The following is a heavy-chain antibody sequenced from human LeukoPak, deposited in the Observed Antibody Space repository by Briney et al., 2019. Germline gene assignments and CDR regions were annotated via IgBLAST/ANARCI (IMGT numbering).Heavy chain of an antibody. CDR1: GFTVSSNY. CDR2: IYSGGST. V-gene: IGHV3-66*01. CDR3: ARVKRVAGLDY. J-gene: IGHJ4*02. D-gene: IGHD6-19*01. Sequence: GGSLRLSCAASGFTVSSNYMSWVRQAPGKGLEWVSVIYSGGSTYYADSVKGRFTISRDNSKNTLYLQMGSLRAEDMAVYYCARVKRVAGLDYWGQGTLVTVSS.